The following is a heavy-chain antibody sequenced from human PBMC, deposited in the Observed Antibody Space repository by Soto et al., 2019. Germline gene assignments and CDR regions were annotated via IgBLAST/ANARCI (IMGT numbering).Heavy chain of an antibody. D-gene: IGHD5-12*01. J-gene: IGHJ4*02. V-gene: IGHV3-11*01. Sequence: GGSLRLSCAASGFTFSDYYMSWIRQAPGKGLEWVSYISSGGSTIYYADSVKGRFTISRDNAKNSLYLQMNSLRAEDTAVYYCASADSDGRLATITPRHWGQGTLVTVSS. CDR3: ASADSDGRLATITPRH. CDR1: GFTFSDYY. CDR2: ISSGGSTI.